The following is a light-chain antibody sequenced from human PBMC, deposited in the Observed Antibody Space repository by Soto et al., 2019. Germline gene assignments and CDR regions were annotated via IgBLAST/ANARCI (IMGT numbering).Light chain of an antibody. V-gene: IGLV2-14*03. CDR2: DVT. Sequence: QSALTQPASVSASPGQSITLSCPGSSSDVGGSDHVSWYQQHPCKAPKLMIYDVTNRPSGVSNRFSGSKSGNTASLTISGLQAEDEADYYCSSYTTTRTYVFGTGTQRTVL. CDR1: SSDVGGSDH. J-gene: IGLJ1*01. CDR3: SSYTTTRTYV.